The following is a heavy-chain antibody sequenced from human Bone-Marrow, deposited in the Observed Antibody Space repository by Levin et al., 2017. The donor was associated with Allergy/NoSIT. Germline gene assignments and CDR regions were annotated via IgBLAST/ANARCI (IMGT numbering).Heavy chain of an antibody. V-gene: IGHV3-30*03. CDR2: ISPDGSNK. CDR3: VSYFDSSGYYGADY. CDR1: GFTFSSYG. D-gene: IGHD3-22*01. J-gene: IGHJ4*02. Sequence: GESLKISCTASGFTFSSYGMHWVRQAPGKGLEWVAIISPDGSNKDYAVSVKGRFTISRDNSKKTLFLQMNSLRVEDTAVYYCVSYFDSSGYYGADYWGQGTQVTVSS.